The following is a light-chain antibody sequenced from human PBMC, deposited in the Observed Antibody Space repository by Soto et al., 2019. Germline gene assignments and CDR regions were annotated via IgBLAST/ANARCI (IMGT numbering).Light chain of an antibody. CDR3: AAWDDSLNGRV. Sequence: QSVLTQPPSASGTPEQRVTISCSGSNSNIGSNTLNWYQQLPGTAPKLLIYYDNLRPSGVPDRISGSKSGTSASLAISGLQSDDEADYYCAAWDDSLNGRVFGTGTKLTVL. J-gene: IGLJ1*01. CDR1: NSNIGSNT. V-gene: IGLV1-44*01. CDR2: YDN.